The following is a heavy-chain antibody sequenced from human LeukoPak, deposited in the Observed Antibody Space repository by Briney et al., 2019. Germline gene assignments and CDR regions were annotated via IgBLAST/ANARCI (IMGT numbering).Heavy chain of an antibody. Sequence: GGSLRLSCAASGFTFSSYTMNWVRQAPGKGLEWVSSISSSGSYIYYADSVNGRFTISRDNAKNSLYLQMNSLRAEDTAIYYCAREDSSGLDYWGQGTLVTVSS. D-gene: IGHD6-19*01. V-gene: IGHV3-21*01. CDR2: ISSSGSYI. J-gene: IGHJ4*02. CDR3: AREDSSGLDY. CDR1: GFTFSSYT.